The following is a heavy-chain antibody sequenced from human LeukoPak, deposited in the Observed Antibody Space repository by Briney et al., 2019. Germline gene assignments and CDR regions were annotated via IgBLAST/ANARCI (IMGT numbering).Heavy chain of an antibody. D-gene: IGHD4-17*01. CDR1: GFTFSSYE. CDR2: ISSSGSTI. J-gene: IGHJ3*02. CDR3: ARGSTVTTADAFDI. Sequence: GGSLRFSCAASGFTFSSYEMNWVRQAPGKGLEWVSYISSSGSTIYYADSVKGRFTISRDNAKNSLYLQMNSLRAEDTAVYYCARGSTVTTADAFDIWGQGTMVTVSS. V-gene: IGHV3-48*03.